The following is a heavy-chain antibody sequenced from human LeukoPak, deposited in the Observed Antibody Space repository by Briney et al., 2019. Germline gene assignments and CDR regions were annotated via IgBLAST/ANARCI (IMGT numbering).Heavy chain of an antibody. CDR3: ARESKADYYDSSGLGKLGDY. V-gene: IGHV1-46*01. Sequence: ASVKVSCKASGYTFTSYYMHWVGQAPGQGLEWMGIINPSGGSTSYAQKFQGRVTMTRDTSTSTVYMELSRLRSEDTAVYYCARESKADYYDSSGLGKLGDYWGQGTLVTVSS. D-gene: IGHD3-22*01. CDR2: INPSGGST. J-gene: IGHJ4*02. CDR1: GYTFTSYY.